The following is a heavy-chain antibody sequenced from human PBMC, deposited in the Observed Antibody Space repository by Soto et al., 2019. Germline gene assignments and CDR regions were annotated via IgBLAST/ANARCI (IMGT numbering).Heavy chain of an antibody. CDR3: ARDRSQTGPDY. Sequence: QVQLQESGPGLVKPSQTLSLTCTVSGGSISSGGYYWTWIRQHPGKGLEWIGYIYYSGSTYYNPSLKGRVTISADMSKSQFSLNLSSVTAADTAVYYCARDRSQTGPDYWGQGTLVTVSS. CDR2: IYYSGST. J-gene: IGHJ4*02. V-gene: IGHV4-31*03. D-gene: IGHD1-1*01. CDR1: GGSISSGGYY.